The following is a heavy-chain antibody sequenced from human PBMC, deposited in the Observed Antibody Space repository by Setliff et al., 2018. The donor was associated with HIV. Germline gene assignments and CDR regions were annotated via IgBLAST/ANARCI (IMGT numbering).Heavy chain of an antibody. CDR1: GASLQSYY. D-gene: IGHD1-1*01. V-gene: IGHV4-4*07. Sequence: SETLSLTCSVSGASLQSYYWSWIRQPAGKGLQWIGRIYYVGWSKYNPSLEDRVTMSVDNSKNSLYLQMNSLGAEDTAVYYCATISEPHYFDCWGQGILVTVSS. J-gene: IGHJ4*02. CDR3: ATISEPHYFDC. CDR2: IYYVGWS.